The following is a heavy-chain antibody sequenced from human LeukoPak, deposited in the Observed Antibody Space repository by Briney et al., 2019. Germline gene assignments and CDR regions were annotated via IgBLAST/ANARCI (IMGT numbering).Heavy chain of an antibody. CDR3: ARDRPVMITFGGVIIAAY. CDR1: GYTFTSHG. V-gene: IGHV1-18*01. D-gene: IGHD3-16*02. Sequence: GASVKVSCKASGYTFTSHGINWLRQAPGQGLEWMGWVSGYNGNTDYAQKFQGRVTMTTDRSTNTVYTELRSLRSDDTAVYYCARDRPVMITFGGVIIAAYWGQGTLVSVSS. CDR2: VSGYNGNT. J-gene: IGHJ4*02.